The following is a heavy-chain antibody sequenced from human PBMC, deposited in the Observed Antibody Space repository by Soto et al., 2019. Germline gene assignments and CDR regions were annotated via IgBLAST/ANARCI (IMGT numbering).Heavy chain of an antibody. V-gene: IGHV3-33*01. Sequence: GGSLRLSCAASGFTFSSYGMHWVRQAPGKGLEWVAVIWYDGSNKYYADSAKGRFTISRDNSKNTLYLQMNSLRAEDTAVYYCARMREMATIILLDVWGQGTLVTVSS. CDR3: ARMREMATIILLDV. D-gene: IGHD5-12*01. CDR1: GFTFSSYG. CDR2: IWYDGSNK. J-gene: IGHJ5*02.